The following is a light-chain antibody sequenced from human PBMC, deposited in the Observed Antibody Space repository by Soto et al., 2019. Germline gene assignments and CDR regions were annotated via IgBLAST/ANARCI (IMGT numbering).Light chain of an antibody. Sequence: EIVLTQSPATLSLSPGERATLSCRASQSVSSDLAWYQQKPGQAPRLLIYDASNRATGIPARFSGSGSGTGFTLTISSLEPEDFAVYYCQQRSNWPSFGGGTKVEIK. CDR1: QSVSSD. CDR2: DAS. CDR3: QQRSNWPS. J-gene: IGKJ4*01. V-gene: IGKV3-11*01.